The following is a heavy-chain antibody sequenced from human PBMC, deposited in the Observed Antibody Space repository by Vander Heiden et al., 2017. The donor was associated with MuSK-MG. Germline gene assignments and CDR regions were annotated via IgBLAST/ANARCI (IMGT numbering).Heavy chain of an antibody. Sequence: QVQLQQWGAGLLRPSETLSLTCAVYGGSFSGYYWSWIRQPPGKGLEWIGEINHSGSTKCNPSLKTRVTISVDTSNKQFSLKLTSVTAADTAVYYCARGRDLGDAFDIWGQGTKVTVSS. J-gene: IGHJ3*02. CDR3: ARGRDLGDAFDI. CDR1: GGSFSGYY. V-gene: IGHV4-34*01. CDR2: INHSGST.